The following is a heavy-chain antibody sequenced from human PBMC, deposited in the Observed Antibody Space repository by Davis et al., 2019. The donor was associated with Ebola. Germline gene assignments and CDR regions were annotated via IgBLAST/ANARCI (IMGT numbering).Heavy chain of an antibody. CDR2: ISGSGGST. V-gene: IGHV3-23*01. Sequence: GESLKISCAASGFTFSSYAMSWVRQAPGKGLEWVSAISGSGGSTYYADSVKGRFTISRDNSKNTLYLQMNSLRAEDTAVYYGARDGAVHDYKNYYYYGMDVWGQGTTVTVSS. J-gene: IGHJ6*02. CDR1: GFTFSSYA. CDR3: ARDGAVHDYKNYYYYGMDV. D-gene: IGHD4-11*01.